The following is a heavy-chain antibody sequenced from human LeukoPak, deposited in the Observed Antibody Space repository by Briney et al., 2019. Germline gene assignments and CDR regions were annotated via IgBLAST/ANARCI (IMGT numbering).Heavy chain of an antibody. J-gene: IGHJ5*02. CDR3: ARDFTVPAALNWFDP. CDR2: IYTSGST. Sequence: SETLSLTCTVSGGSISSYYWSWIRQPPGKGLEWIGRIYTSGSTNYNPSLKSRVTMSVDTSKNQFSLKLSSVTAADMAVYYCARDFTVPAALNWFDPWGQGTLVTVSS. D-gene: IGHD2-2*01. CDR1: GGSISSYY. V-gene: IGHV4-4*07.